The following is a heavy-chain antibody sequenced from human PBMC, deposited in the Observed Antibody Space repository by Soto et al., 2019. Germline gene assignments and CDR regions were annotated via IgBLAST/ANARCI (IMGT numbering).Heavy chain of an antibody. CDR3: ARGLVSWYTTRWFDP. CDR1: GYTFTSYD. CDR2: MNPNSGNT. D-gene: IGHD6-13*01. J-gene: IGHJ5*02. Sequence: ASVKVSCKASGYTFTSYDINWVRQATGQGLEWMGWMNPNSGNTGYAQKFQGRVTMTRNTSISTAYMELSSLRSEDTAVYYCARGLVSWYTTRWFDPWGQGTLVTVSS. V-gene: IGHV1-8*01.